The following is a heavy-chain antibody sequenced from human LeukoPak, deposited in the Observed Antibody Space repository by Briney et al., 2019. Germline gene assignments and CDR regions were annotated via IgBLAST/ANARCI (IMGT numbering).Heavy chain of an antibody. J-gene: IGHJ3*02. Sequence: SETLSLTCTVSGGSISSSSHYWGWIRQPPGKGLEWIGSIYYSGSTYYNPSLKSRVTISVDTSKNQFSLKLSSVTAADTAVYYRARHGLEYSSSWGSHAFDIWGQGTMVTVSS. CDR1: GGSISSSSHY. CDR2: IYYSGST. D-gene: IGHD6-6*01. V-gene: IGHV4-39*01. CDR3: ARHGLEYSSSWGSHAFDI.